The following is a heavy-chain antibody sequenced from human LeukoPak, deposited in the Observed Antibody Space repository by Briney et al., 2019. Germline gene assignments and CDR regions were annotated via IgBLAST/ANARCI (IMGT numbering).Heavy chain of an antibody. D-gene: IGHD2-15*01. J-gene: IGHJ4*02. CDR3: AKDAWDIVVVVAANYFDY. CDR1: GFTVSSND. Sequence: GGSLRLSCAASGFTVSSNDMSWVRQAPGKGLEWVSLIYSGRSTYYADSVKGRFIISRDNSKNTLYLQMNSLRAEDTAVYYCAKDAWDIVVVVAANYFDYWGQGTLVTVSS. V-gene: IGHV3-66*01. CDR2: IYSGRST.